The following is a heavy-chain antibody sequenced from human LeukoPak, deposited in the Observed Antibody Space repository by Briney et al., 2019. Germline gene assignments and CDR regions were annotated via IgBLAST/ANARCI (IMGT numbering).Heavy chain of an antibody. D-gene: IGHD6-19*01. V-gene: IGHV1-18*01. CDR1: GYTFTSYG. J-gene: IGHJ4*02. Sequence: ASVKVSCKASGYTFTSYGISWVRQAPGQGLEWMGWISAYNGNTNYAQKFQGRVTMTTDTSTSTAYMELSSLRSEDTAVYYCARSGYSSGWYGVFDYWGQGTLVTVSS. CDR3: ARSGYSSGWYGVFDY. CDR2: ISAYNGNT.